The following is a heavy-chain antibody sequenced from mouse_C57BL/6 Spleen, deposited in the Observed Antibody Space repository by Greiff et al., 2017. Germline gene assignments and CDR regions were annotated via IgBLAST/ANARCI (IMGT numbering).Heavy chain of an antibody. CDR2: ISDGGSYT. CDR1: GFTFSSYA. J-gene: IGHJ4*01. CDR3: ARGPTVRAMDY. V-gene: IGHV5-4*03. Sequence: EVKLMESGGGLVKPGGSLKLSCAASGFTFSSYAMSWVRQTPEKRLEWVATISDGGSYTYYPDNVKGRFTISRDNAKNNLYLQMSHLKSEDTAMYYCARGPTVRAMDYWGQGTSVTVAS. D-gene: IGHD1-1*01.